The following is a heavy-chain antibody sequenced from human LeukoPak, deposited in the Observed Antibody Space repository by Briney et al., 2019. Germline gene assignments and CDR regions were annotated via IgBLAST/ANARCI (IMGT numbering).Heavy chain of an antibody. J-gene: IGHJ4*02. CDR3: ARAPRDSSSSNYMRRFDY. Sequence: SETLSLTCAVSGYSISSDNYWVWIRQPPGQGLEWTGGIYHSGSTYYNPSLKSRVTMSVDTSKNQFSLELSSVTAADTAVYYCARAPRDSSSSNYMRRFDYWGQGTLVTVSS. V-gene: IGHV4-38-2*01. D-gene: IGHD3-22*01. CDR2: IYHSGST. CDR1: GYSISSDNY.